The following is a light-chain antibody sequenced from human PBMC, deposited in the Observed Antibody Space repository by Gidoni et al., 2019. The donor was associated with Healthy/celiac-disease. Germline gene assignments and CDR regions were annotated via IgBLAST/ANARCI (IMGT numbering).Light chain of an antibody. J-gene: IGKJ5*01. CDR1: QSVSSY. Sequence: ENVLTQSPATLSLSPGERATLSCRASQSVSSYLAWYQQKPGQAPRLLIYDASNRATGIPARFSGSGSGTDFTLTISSLEPEDFAVYYCQQRSNWPRSTFGQGTRLEIK. CDR3: QQRSNWPRST. V-gene: IGKV3-11*01. CDR2: DAS.